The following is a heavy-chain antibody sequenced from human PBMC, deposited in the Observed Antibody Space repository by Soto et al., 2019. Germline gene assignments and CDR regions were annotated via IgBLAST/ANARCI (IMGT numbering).Heavy chain of an antibody. CDR2: IKSKTDGGTT. Sequence: PGGSLRLSCAASGFTFSNAWINWVRQAPGKGLEWVGRIKSKTDGGTTDFAARVKGRFTISRDNAKNSLYLQMNSLRAEDTAVYYCARGSRSLGSPDWFDPWGQGTLVTVSS. V-gene: IGHV3-15*07. D-gene: IGHD1-26*01. CDR3: ARGSRSLGSPDWFDP. CDR1: GFTFSNAW. J-gene: IGHJ5*02.